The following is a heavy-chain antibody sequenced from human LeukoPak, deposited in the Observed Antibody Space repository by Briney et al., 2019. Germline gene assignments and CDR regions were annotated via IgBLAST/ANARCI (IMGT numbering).Heavy chain of an antibody. Sequence: PSETLSLTCTVSGGSISSSSYYWGWIRQPPGKGLEWIGSIYYSGSTNYNPSLKSRVTISVDTSKNQFSLKLSSVTAADTAAYYCASLIVGATYYFDYWGQGTLVTVSS. J-gene: IGHJ4*02. V-gene: IGHV4-39*07. CDR2: IYYSGST. CDR1: GGSISSSSYY. D-gene: IGHD1-26*01. CDR3: ASLIVGATYYFDY.